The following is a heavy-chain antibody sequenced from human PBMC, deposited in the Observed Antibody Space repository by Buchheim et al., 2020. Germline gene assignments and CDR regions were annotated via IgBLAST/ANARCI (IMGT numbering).Heavy chain of an antibody. J-gene: IGHJ4*02. CDR1: GYTFTGYY. D-gene: IGHD5-12*01. Sequence: QVQLVQSGAEVKKPGASVKVSCKASGYTFTGYYMHWVRQAPGQGLEWMGWINPNSGKTGYAQKFQGRVTMTSTTSISTAYMELSSLRSEDTAVYYCARALRDGYIDFWGQGTL. V-gene: IGHV1-8*02. CDR2: INPNSGKT. CDR3: ARALRDGYIDF.